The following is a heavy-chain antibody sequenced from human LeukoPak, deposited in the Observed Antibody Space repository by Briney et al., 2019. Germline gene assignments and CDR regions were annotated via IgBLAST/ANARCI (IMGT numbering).Heavy chain of an antibody. V-gene: IGHV5-51*03. D-gene: IGHD3-22*01. CDR3: ARSLYYYDSSGYFGY. CDR1: GYSFTSYW. Sequence: GESLKISCTGSGYSFTSYWIGWVRQMPGKGLEWMGIIYPGDSDTRYSPSFQGQVTISADKSNSTAYLQWSSLKASDTTMYYCARSLYYYDSSGYFGYWGKGTLVTVSS. CDR2: IYPGDSDT. J-gene: IGHJ4*02.